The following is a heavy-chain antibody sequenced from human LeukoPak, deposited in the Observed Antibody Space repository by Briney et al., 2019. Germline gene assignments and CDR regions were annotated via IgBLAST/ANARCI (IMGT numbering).Heavy chain of an antibody. CDR2: IYTGGST. V-gene: IGHV4-4*07. Sequence: SETLSLTCTVSGGSISSYYWSWIRQPAEKGLEWIGRIYTGGSTNYNPSLKSRVTMSVDTSKNQFSLKLSSLTAADTAVYYCARLAYGDYYFDHWGQGTLVTVSS. D-gene: IGHD4-17*01. CDR3: ARLAYGDYYFDH. CDR1: GGSISSYY. J-gene: IGHJ4*02.